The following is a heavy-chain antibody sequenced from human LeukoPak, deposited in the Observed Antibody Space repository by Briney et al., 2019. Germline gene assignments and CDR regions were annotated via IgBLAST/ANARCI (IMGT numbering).Heavy chain of an antibody. Sequence: ASVKVSCKASGYIFTECVVHWVRQAPGQRPEWMGWIKAGNGDTKYSQNFQDRLTITRDTSASTVYMELSSLTSEDTALYYCARDDCGDTCYPGGYWGQGTLVTVSS. V-gene: IGHV1-3*01. CDR2: IKAGNGDT. D-gene: IGHD2-21*01. CDR3: ARDDCGDTCYPGGY. J-gene: IGHJ4*02. CDR1: GYIFTECV.